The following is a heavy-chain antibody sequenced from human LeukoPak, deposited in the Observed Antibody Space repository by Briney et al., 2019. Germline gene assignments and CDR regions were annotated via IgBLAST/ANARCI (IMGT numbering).Heavy chain of an antibody. J-gene: IGHJ4*02. V-gene: IGHV3-21*01. CDR1: GITFSSYG. CDR3: ARGPDYYGSGSSFDY. Sequence: GGSLRLSCAASGITFSSYGMSWVRQAPGKGLEWVSSISSIRSYIYYGDSVKGRFTISRDNSKNTLYLQMNSLRAEDTAVYYCARGPDYYGSGSSFDYWGQGTLVTVSS. D-gene: IGHD3-10*01. CDR2: ISSIRSYI.